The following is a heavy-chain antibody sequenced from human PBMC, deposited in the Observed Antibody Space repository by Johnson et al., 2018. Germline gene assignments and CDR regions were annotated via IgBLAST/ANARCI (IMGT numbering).Heavy chain of an antibody. Sequence: QVQLVESGGGVVQPGRSLRLSCAASGFTFSSYAMPWVRQAPGKGLEWVAVISYDGSNQYYADSVKGRFTISRDNSKNTLYLQMNSLRAEDTALYYCAKDVTIFVVVRRSYYYYMDVWGKVTTVTVSS. D-gene: IGHD3-3*01. J-gene: IGHJ6*03. CDR3: AKDVTIFVVVRRSYYYYMDV. CDR2: ISYDGSNQ. CDR1: GFTFSSYA. V-gene: IGHV3-30-3*01.